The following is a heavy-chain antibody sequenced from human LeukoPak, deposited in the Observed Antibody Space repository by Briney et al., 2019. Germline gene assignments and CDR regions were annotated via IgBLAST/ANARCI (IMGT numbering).Heavy chain of an antibody. D-gene: IGHD2-21*01. V-gene: IGHV3-74*03. J-gene: IGHJ4*02. CDR1: GFTFSSYW. CDR2: ISSDGSTT. Sequence: GVSLRLSCAAAGFTFSSYWMHWVRQAPGKGVVWVSRISSDGSTTMYADSVKGRFTISRDNAKNTLYLQMSSLRGEDTAFYYCARESPHSDYWGQGTLVTVSS. CDR3: ARESPHSDY.